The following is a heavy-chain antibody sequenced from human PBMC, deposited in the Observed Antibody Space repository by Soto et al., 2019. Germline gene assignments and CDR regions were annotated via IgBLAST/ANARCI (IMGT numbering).Heavy chain of an antibody. CDR2: IDPSDSYT. D-gene: IGHD2-21*02. CDR3: ARGRVVTEPAQWFNMDV. Sequence: EVQLVQSGAEVKKPGESLRISCKGSGYSFTSYWISWVRQMPGKGLEWMGRIDPSDSYTNYSPSFQGHVTISADKSISTAYLQWSSLKASDTAMYYCARGRVVTEPAQWFNMDVWGQGTTVTVSS. J-gene: IGHJ6*02. CDR1: GYSFTSYW. V-gene: IGHV5-10-1*03.